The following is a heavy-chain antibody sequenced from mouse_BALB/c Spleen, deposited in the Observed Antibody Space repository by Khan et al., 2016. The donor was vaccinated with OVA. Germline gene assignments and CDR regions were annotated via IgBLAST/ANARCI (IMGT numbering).Heavy chain of an antibody. CDR1: GYSIASDYA. Sequence: EVQLQESGPGLVKPSQSLSLTCTVTGYSIASDYAWNWIRQFPGNKLEWMGFISYSGNTNYNPSINSRISITRDTSTNHFFLQLNSVTSEDTATYYCARVYGGDFDYWGQGTTLTVSS. D-gene: IGHD1-1*01. V-gene: IGHV3-2*02. CDR3: ARVYGGDFDY. J-gene: IGHJ2*01. CDR2: ISYSGNT.